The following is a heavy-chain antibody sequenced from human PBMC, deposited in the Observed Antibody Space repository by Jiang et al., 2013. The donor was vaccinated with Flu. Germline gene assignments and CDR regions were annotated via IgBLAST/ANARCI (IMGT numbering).Heavy chain of an antibody. J-gene: IGHJ2*01. CDR1: GGTFSNYT. CDR3: ATASCGDACYPQTTWYFDL. Sequence: GAEVKKPGSSVKVSRKASGGTFSNYTITWVRQAPGQGLEWMGRVIPIPARPKSAQKFQGRVTITADKSTSTAYMELSSLRSEDMAVYYCATASCGDACYPQTTWYFDLWAVHPGRCFL. CDR2: VIPIPARP. V-gene: IGHV1-69*02. D-gene: IGHD2-21*02.